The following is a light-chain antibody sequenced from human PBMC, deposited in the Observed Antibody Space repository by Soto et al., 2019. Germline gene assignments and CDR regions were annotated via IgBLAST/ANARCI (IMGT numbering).Light chain of an antibody. Sequence: QSVLTQPPSASGSPGQSVTVSCTGTSGDVGGYNYVSWYQHHPGKAPKLMIYEVSKRPSGVPDRFSGSKSGNTASLTVTRLQAEDEADYYCSSYAGSNNFVFGTGTKVTVL. J-gene: IGLJ1*01. V-gene: IGLV2-8*01. CDR2: EVS. CDR1: SGDVGGYNY. CDR3: SSYAGSNNFV.